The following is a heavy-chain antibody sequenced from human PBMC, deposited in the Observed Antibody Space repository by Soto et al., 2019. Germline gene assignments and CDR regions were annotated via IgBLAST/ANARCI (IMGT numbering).Heavy chain of an antibody. CDR2: IIPIFGTA. J-gene: IGHJ4*02. D-gene: IGHD6-6*01. CDR1: GGTFSSYA. V-gene: IGHV1-69*13. Sequence: AASVKVSCKASGGTFSSYAISWVRQAPGQGLEWMGGIIPIFGTANYAQKFQGRVTITADESTSTAYMELSSLRSEDTAVYYCARSKYSSSSYFDYWGQGTLVTVSS. CDR3: ARSKYSSSSYFDY.